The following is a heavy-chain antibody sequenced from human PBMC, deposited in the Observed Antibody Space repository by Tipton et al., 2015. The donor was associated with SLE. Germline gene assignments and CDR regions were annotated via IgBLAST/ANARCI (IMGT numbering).Heavy chain of an antibody. V-gene: IGHV3-23*01. CDR2: ITGSGGST. Sequence: SLRLSCAASGFTFSSYAMTWVRQAPGKGLEWVSAITGSGGSTYYPDSVKGRFTISRDNSKNTLYLQMNSLRSDDTAVYYCASSGLMGAPIPFAYWGQGTLVTVSS. CDR1: GFTFSSYA. CDR3: ASSGLMGAPIPFAY. J-gene: IGHJ4*02. D-gene: IGHD1-26*01.